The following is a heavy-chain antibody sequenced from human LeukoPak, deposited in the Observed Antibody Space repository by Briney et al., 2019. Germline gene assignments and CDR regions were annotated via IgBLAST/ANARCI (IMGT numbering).Heavy chain of an antibody. D-gene: IGHD3-22*01. CDR3: LYESSGETDI. Sequence: PGGSLRLSCAAYGFIISKYSMNWVRQAPGKGLEWVSFISSTSSYIYYADSVKGRFTISRDNAKNSLYLQMNSLRAEDTAVYYCLYESSGETDIWGQGTMVTVSS. CDR2: ISSTSSYI. J-gene: IGHJ3*02. CDR1: GFIISKYS. V-gene: IGHV3-21*01.